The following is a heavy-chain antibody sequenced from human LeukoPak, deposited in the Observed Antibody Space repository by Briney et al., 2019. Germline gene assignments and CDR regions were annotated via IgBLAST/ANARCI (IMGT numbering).Heavy chain of an antibody. CDR3: ATITMVRGLRMDV. Sequence: SETLSLTCTVSSGSISSSSYYWGWIRQPPGKGLEWIGSIDYSGSTYYNPSLKSRVTISVDTSKNQFSLKLSSVTAADTAVYYCATITMVRGLRMDVWGQGTTVTVSS. V-gene: IGHV4-39*01. CDR2: IDYSGST. CDR1: SGSISSSSYY. D-gene: IGHD3-10*01. J-gene: IGHJ6*02.